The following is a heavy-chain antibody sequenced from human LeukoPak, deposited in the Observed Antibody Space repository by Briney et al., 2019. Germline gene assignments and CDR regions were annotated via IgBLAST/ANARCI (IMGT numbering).Heavy chain of an antibody. J-gene: IGHJ4*02. CDR2: ISTSSSLI. D-gene: IGHD4-17*01. CDR1: GFTFSSYS. CDR3: ARGYGDYGSY. V-gene: IGHV3-21*01. Sequence: GGSLRLSCAASGFTFSSYSMSWVRRAPGKGLEWVSSISTSSSLISYADSVRGRFSISRDNAQNSLFLQMNSLRAEDTAVYYCARGYGDYGSYWGQGSLVTVSS.